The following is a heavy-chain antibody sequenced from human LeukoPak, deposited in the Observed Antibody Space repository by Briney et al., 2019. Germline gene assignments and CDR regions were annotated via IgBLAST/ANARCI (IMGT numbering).Heavy chain of an antibody. V-gene: IGHV1-69*13. Sequence: ASVKVSCKASGGTFSSYAFNWVRQAPGQGLEWMGGIIPIFGAAKYAQRFQGSVTITADESTSTAYMELSSLRSDDTAVYYCARSPDYGDYTSDWYFDLWGRGTLVTVSS. D-gene: IGHD4-17*01. CDR3: ARSPDYGDYTSDWYFDL. CDR2: IIPIFGAA. CDR1: GGTFSSYA. J-gene: IGHJ2*01.